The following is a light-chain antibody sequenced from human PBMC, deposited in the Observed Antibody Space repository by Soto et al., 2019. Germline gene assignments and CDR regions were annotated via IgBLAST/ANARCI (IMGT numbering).Light chain of an antibody. J-gene: IGKJ5*01. Sequence: DIQITQPPSCLSASVVERITTTCRASQGISSWLAWYQQKPGKAPKLLIYTASRLQSGVPPRFSGSGSGTDFTLTINSLQPEDFATYYCQHTNNFPFTFGQGTRLEIK. CDR2: TAS. CDR1: QGISSW. V-gene: IGKV1-12*01. CDR3: QHTNNFPFT.